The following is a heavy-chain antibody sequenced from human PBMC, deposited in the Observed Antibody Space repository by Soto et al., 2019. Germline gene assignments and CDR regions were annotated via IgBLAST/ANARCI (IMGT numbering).Heavy chain of an antibody. CDR1: GLRLSDYW. V-gene: IGHV3-74*03. CDR3: VKAPEPGPIDF. Sequence: GGSLRLSCAASGLRLSDYWMHWVRQVPGKGLLWVSRISVDGRDTTYADSVKGRFTISRDNAKNTLYLQMDSLRAKDAAVCSCVKAPEPGPIDFWGQGSLVTVSS. D-gene: IGHD3-10*01. CDR2: ISVDGRDT. J-gene: IGHJ4*02.